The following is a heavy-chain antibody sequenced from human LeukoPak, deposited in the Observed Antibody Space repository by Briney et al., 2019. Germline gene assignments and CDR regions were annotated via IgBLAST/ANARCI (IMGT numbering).Heavy chain of an antibody. CDR3: VKGFTYSSSHFDY. Sequence: GGSLRLSCSASGFTFSSSAMHWVRQAPGKGLEYVSTISSNGGNTYYADSVKGRFTISRDNSRNTLYLQMSSLRAEDTAVYYCVKGFTYSSSHFDYWGQGTLVTVSS. J-gene: IGHJ4*02. CDR2: ISSNGGNT. V-gene: IGHV3-64D*06. CDR1: GFTFSSSA. D-gene: IGHD6-13*01.